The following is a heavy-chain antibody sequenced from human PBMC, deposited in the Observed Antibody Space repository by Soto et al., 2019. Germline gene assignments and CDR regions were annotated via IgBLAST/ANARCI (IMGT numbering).Heavy chain of an antibody. Sequence: ASVKVSCKASGYTFTGYYMHWVRQAPGQGLEWMGWINPNSGGTNYAQKFQGRVTMTRDTSISTAYMELSRLRSDDTAVYYCARVTGIPAASPWLDPWGQGTLVTVSS. CDR3: ARVTGIPAASPWLDP. D-gene: IGHD6-13*01. J-gene: IGHJ5*02. CDR2: INPNSGGT. CDR1: GYTFTGYY. V-gene: IGHV1-2*02.